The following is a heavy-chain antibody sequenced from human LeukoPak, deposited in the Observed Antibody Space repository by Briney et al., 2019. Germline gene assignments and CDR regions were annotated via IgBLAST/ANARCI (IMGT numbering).Heavy chain of an antibody. V-gene: IGHV4-38-2*01. D-gene: IGHD3-3*01. CDR2: IYHSGST. Sequence: PSETLSLTCAVSGYSISSGYYWGWIRQPPGKGREWIGSIYHSGSTYYNPSLKSRVSISVDTSKNQFSQKLSSVTDADTAVYYCARQYYDFWSGYYTVYYFAYWGQGTLVTVSS. J-gene: IGHJ4*02. CDR1: GYSISSGYY. CDR3: ARQYYDFWSGYYTVYYFAY.